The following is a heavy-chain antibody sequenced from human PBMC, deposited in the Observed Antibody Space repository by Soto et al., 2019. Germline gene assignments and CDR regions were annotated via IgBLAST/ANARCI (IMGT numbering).Heavy chain of an antibody. CDR2: ISSSGGAI. CDR1: GFTFSIYS. Sequence: GGSLRLSCSVSGFTFSIYSMNWVRQAPGRGLEWVSYISSSGGAIYYADSVKGRFTISRDNAKNSLYLQMNSLRAEDTAVYYCARDSYGDYLFDYWGQGTLVTVSS. V-gene: IGHV3-48*01. J-gene: IGHJ4*02. D-gene: IGHD4-17*01. CDR3: ARDSYGDYLFDY.